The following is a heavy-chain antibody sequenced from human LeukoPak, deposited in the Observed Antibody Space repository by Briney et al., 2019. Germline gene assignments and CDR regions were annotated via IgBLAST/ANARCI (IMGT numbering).Heavy chain of an antibody. J-gene: IGHJ5*02. CDR1: GFTFSTYW. CDR3: ARGGAPYCSSTSCYEDWFDP. CDR2: IKQDGSEH. V-gene: IGHV3-7*05. Sequence: GGPLRLSCAASGFTFSTYWMSWVRQAPGKGLEWVANIKQDGSEHYYVESVKGRFTISRDNAKNSLYLQMSSLRAEDTAVYYCARGGAPYCSSTSCYEDWFDPWGQGTLVTVSS. D-gene: IGHD2-2*01.